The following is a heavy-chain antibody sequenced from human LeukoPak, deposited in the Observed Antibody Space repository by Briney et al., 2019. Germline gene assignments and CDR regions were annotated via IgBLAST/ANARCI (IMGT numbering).Heavy chain of an antibody. D-gene: IGHD6-13*01. CDR2: IISSSSYK. CDR3: ARAGYSSSWYPYYFDY. J-gene: IGHJ4*02. CDR1: AFTFSIYS. Sequence: SLRLSCAPSAFTFSIYSMNWVRQPPGKVLEWVSSIISSSSYKYYADSVKGRFTISRENAKNSLYLQMNSLRAEDTAVYYCARAGYSSSWYPYYFDYWGQGTLVTVSS. V-gene: IGHV3-21*01.